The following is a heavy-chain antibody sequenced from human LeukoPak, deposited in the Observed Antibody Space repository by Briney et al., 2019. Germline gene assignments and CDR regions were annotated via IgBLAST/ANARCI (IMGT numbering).Heavy chain of an antibody. CDR3: AREVRGAITVFDY. V-gene: IGHV3-30-3*01. CDR2: ISYDGSNK. Sequence: GRSLRLSCAASGFTFSSYATHWVRQAPGKGLEWVAVISYDGSNKYSADSVKGRFTISRDNSKNTLYLQMNSLRTEDTAVYYCAREVRGAITVFDYWGQGTLVTVSS. J-gene: IGHJ4*02. CDR1: GFTFSSYA. D-gene: IGHD3-10*01.